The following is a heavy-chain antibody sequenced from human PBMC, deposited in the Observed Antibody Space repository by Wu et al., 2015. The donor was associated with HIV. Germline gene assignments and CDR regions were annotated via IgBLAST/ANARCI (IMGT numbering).Heavy chain of an antibody. D-gene: IGHD2-21*02. CDR3: AKERQRDYPFVTGLPENYFDN. CDR1: GSTFTNYA. J-gene: IGHJ4*02. Sequence: QLVQSGAEVKKPGSSVKVSCEASGSTFTNYAISWVRQAPGQGLEWIGRIIPSFGRASYAPKFQGRVTITADGSTRAVFMELSSLRSEDSALYFCAKERQRDYPFVTGLPENYFDNWGPGNAGHRLL. CDR2: IIPSFGRA. V-gene: IGHV1-69*15.